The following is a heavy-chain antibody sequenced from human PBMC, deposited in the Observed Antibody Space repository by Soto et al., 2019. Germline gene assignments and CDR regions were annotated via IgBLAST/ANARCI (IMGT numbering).Heavy chain of an antibody. V-gene: IGHV2-5*02. CDR1: GFSPSISGVG. J-gene: IGHJ4*02. D-gene: IGHD3-10*01. CDR2: IYWADDK. Sequence: QIPLKESGPALVKPTQALTLTCTFSGFSPSISGVGVGWIRQPPGKALEWLALIYWADDKRYNPSLESRLTINRDTSKNQVVLTITNLDPVDSGTYFCARPTGAAIVRGNIISLGWMDSWGQGALVTVSS. CDR3: ARPTGAAIVRGNIISLGWMDS.